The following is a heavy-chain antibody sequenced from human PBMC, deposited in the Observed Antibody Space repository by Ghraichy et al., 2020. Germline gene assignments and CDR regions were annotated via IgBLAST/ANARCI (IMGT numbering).Heavy chain of an antibody. CDR1: GFTFSTNA. J-gene: IGHJ4*02. CDR2: ISGSGGST. CDR3: AKAVGATKGSFDY. D-gene: IGHD1-26*01. V-gene: IGHV3-23*01. Sequence: GGSLRLSCAASGFTFSTNAMSWVRQAPGKGLEWVSAISGSGGSTYYADSVKGRFTISRDNSKNTLFLQMNSLRADDTAVYYCAKAVGATKGSFDYWGQGTLVTVSS.